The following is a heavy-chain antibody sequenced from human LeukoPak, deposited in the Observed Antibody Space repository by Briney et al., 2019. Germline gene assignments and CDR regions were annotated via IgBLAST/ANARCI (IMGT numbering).Heavy chain of an antibody. CDR2: IKNSGSS. J-gene: IGHJ5*02. CDR3: ARCPPHTGSSWATVRFDP. V-gene: IGHV4-34*01. CDR1: GFIVSTNY. D-gene: IGHD6-13*01. Sequence: LSCAASGFIVSTNYMSWVRQAPGKGLEWIGEIKNSGSSNYNPSLKSRVTISVDTSKNQFSLKLSPVTAADTAVYYCARCPPHTGSSWATVRFDPWGQGTLVA.